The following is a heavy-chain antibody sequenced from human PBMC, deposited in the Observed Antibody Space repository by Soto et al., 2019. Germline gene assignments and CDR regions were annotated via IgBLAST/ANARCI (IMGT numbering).Heavy chain of an antibody. CDR1: GASISRSNW. J-gene: IGHJ4*02. V-gene: IGHV4-4*02. CDR3: ASRWGEGRVDY. D-gene: IGHD3-10*01. Sequence: QVQLQESGPGLVKPSGTLSLTCAVSGASISRSNWWSWVRQPPGKGLEWIGEIYHSGSTNCTPSLKSRVTLSVDKSRNQFSLKLSSVTAADTAVYYCASRWGEGRVDYWGQGTLVTVSS. CDR2: IYHSGST.